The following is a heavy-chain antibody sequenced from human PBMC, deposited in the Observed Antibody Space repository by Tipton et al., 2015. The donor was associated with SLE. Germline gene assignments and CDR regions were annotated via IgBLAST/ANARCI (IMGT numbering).Heavy chain of an antibody. CDR3: AKDSRYDFRSGYFLGNWFDL. Sequence: SLRLSCVTSGFTFIRYDLSWVRQAPGKGLEWVSAISSSGTRTWYADSVRGRFTISRDNSQNTLYLQMNSLRVDDTAFYYCAKDSRYDFRSGYFLGNWFDLWGQGTLVTVSS. J-gene: IGHJ5*02. CDR2: ISSSGTRT. CDR1: GFTFIRYD. D-gene: IGHD3-3*01. V-gene: IGHV3-23*01.